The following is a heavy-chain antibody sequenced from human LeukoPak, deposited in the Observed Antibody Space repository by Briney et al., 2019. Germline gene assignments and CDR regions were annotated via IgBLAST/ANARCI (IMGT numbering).Heavy chain of an antibody. J-gene: IGHJ6*03. CDR3: AREIVVITSSPYYYMDV. CDR1: GFTFVNYA. V-gene: IGHV3-21*01. D-gene: IGHD3-22*01. CDR2: ISSSSSYI. Sequence: GGSLRLSCTASGFTFVNYAMSWVRQAPGKGLEWVSSISSSSSYIYYADSVKGRFTISRDNAKNSLYLQMNSLRAEDTAVYYCAREIVVITSSPYYYMDVWGKGTTVTVSS.